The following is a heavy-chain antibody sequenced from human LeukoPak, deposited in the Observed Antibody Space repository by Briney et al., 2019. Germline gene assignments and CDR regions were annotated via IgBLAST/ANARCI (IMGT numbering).Heavy chain of an antibody. Sequence: PGGSLRLSCAASGFTFSSYAMSWVRQAAGKGLEWVSAISGSGARTCYAGSVKGRFTISRDTSKNTLYLQMNSLRAEDTAVYYCAKDMGEDGSYYLDYWGQGTLVTVSS. D-gene: IGHD1-26*01. CDR2: ISGSGART. J-gene: IGHJ4*02. V-gene: IGHV3-23*01. CDR1: GFTFSSYA. CDR3: AKDMGEDGSYYLDY.